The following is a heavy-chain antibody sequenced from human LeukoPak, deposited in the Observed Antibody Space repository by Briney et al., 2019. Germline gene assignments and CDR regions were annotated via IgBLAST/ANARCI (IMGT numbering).Heavy chain of an antibody. CDR2: IWYDGSNK. D-gene: IGHD5-18*01. J-gene: IGHJ4*02. CDR1: GFTFSSYG. Sequence: PGRSLRLSCAASGFTFSSYGMHWVRQAPGKGLEWVAIIWYDGSNKYYADSVKGRFTISRDNSKNTRYLQMNSLRAEDAAVYYCASARGSNYGSLGDWGQGTLVTVSS. CDR3: ASARGSNYGSLGD. V-gene: IGHV3-33*01.